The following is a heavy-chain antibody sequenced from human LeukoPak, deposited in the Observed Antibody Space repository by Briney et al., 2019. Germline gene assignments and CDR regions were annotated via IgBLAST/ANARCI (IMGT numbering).Heavy chain of an antibody. Sequence: ASETLSLTCTVSGGSISSSSYYWGWIRQPPGKGLEWIGSIYYSGSTYYNPSLKSRVTISVDTSKNQFSLKLSSVTAADTAVYYCAGGPIWELSDYFDYWGQGTLVTVSS. D-gene: IGHD1-26*01. CDR1: GGSISSSSYY. CDR2: IYYSGST. V-gene: IGHV4-39*07. CDR3: AGGPIWELSDYFDY. J-gene: IGHJ4*02.